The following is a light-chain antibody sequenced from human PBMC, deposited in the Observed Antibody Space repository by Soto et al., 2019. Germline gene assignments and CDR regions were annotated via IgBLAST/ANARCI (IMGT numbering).Light chain of an antibody. CDR2: GAS. CDR1: QSVSSSD. Sequence: EIVLTQSPGTLSLSPGERATLSCRASQSVSSSDLAWYQQKPGQAPRLLIYGASSRATGIPDRFSGSRSGTDFTLTISGLEPEDSAAYYCQRHGATFGQGTKVEIK. CDR3: QRHGAT. J-gene: IGKJ1*01. V-gene: IGKV3-20*01.